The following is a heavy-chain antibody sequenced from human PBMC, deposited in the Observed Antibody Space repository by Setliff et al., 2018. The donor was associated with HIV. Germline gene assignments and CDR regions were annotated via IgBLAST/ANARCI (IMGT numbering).Heavy chain of an antibody. D-gene: IGHD6-19*01. CDR1: GYNFTDYD. CDR3: ARLGSGWSDSYYYAMDV. Sequence: ASVKVSCKASGYNFTDYDINWVRQATGQGLEWMGWMNPNNGNTGYAEKFQGRVTMTRDTSISTAYMEVRSLRSDDTAVYFCARLGSGWSDSYYYAMDVWGQGTTVTSP. J-gene: IGHJ6*02. V-gene: IGHV1-8*02. CDR2: MNPNNGNT.